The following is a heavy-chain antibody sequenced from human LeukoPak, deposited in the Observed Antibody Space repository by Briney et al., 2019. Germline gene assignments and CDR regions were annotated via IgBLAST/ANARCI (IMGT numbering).Heavy chain of an antibody. CDR2: IKQDGSEK. D-gene: IGHD3-10*01. J-gene: IGHJ4*02. Sequence: GGSLRLSCAASGFTFSDYYMSWIRQAPGKGLEWVANIKQDGSEKYYVDSVKGRFTISRDNAKNSLYLQMNSLRAEDTAVYYCARELYGSGSSNDYWGQGTLVTVSS. CDR1: GFTFSDYY. CDR3: ARELYGSGSSNDY. V-gene: IGHV3-7*01.